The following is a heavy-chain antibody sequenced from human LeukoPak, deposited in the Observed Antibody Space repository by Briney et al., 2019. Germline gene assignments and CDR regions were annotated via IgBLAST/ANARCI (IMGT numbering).Heavy chain of an antibody. CDR3: AKDSAPGIAADDY. CDR1: GFTFSSHE. D-gene: IGHD6-13*01. J-gene: IGHJ4*02. CDR2: ISGSGERT. V-gene: IGHV3-23*01. Sequence: GGSLRLSCAASGFTFSSHELTWVRQAPNKGLEWVSAISGSGERTHYADSVKGRLTISRDNSRNILYLQMNNLGAEDTAIYYCAKDSAPGIAADDYWGQGTLVTVSS.